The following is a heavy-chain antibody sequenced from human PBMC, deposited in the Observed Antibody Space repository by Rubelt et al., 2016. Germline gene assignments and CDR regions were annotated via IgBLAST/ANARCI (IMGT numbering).Heavy chain of an antibody. J-gene: IGHJ4*02. D-gene: IGHD6-19*01. V-gene: IGHV3-23*04. CDR1: GFNVSDNY. CDR3: AKGGVGWNYYHY. Sequence: EVQLVESGGGLVQPGGSRTLSCAASGFNVSDNYITWVRQAPGKGLEWVSSISSVGDYIYYADSVKGRFTISRDNSKNTQYLQMNSLRAEDTAVYYCAKGGVGWNYYHYWGQGTLVTVSS. CDR2: ISSVGDYI.